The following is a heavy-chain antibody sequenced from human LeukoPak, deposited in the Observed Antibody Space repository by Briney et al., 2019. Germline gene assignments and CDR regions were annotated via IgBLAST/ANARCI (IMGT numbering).Heavy chain of an antibody. D-gene: IGHD3-10*01. CDR1: GFGFTSYW. V-gene: IGHV5-51*01. CDR3: ARRSGSDALDI. CDR2: IYPGDSYT. Sequence: GESLKISCEASGFGFTSYWIAWVRQMPGKGLEWMGIIYPGDSYTTYSPSFQGQVTISADKSISTACLQWRSLKASDTAMYYCARRSGSDALDIWGQGTMVTVSS. J-gene: IGHJ3*02.